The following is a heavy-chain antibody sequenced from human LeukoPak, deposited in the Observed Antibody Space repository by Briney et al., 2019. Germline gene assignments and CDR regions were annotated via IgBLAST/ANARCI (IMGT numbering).Heavy chain of an antibody. CDR2: IKRDGSEK. Sequence: PGGSLRLSCAASGFTFSSYWMTWVRQAPGKGLEWVANIKRDGSEKYYMDSVKGRFTISRDNAKNSLYLQMNSLRAEDTAVYYCANVDIAMVRTYGMDVWGQGTTVTVSS. CDR1: GFTFSSYW. D-gene: IGHD5-18*01. J-gene: IGHJ6*02. V-gene: IGHV3-7*05. CDR3: ANVDIAMVRTYGMDV.